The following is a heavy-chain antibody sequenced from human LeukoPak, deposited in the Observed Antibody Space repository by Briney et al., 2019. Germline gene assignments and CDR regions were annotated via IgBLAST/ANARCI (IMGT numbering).Heavy chain of an antibody. CDR1: GYTFTSYG. V-gene: IGHV1-18*01. D-gene: IGHD6-13*01. CDR3: ARDLMGIAAAGLFDY. CDR2: ISAYNGNT. Sequence: ASVKVSCKASGYTFTSYGISWVRQAPGQGLEWMGWISAYNGNTNYAQKLQGRVTMTTDTSTSTAYMELRSLRSDDTAVYYCARDLMGIAAAGLFDYWGQGTLVTVSS. J-gene: IGHJ4*02.